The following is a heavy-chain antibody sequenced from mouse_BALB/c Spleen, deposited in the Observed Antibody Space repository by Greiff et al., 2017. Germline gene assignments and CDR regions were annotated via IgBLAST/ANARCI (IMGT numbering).Heavy chain of an antibody. J-gene: IGHJ2*01. CDR3: DRAYGNYVRYFDY. Sequence: QVQLKESGPGLVAPSQSLSITCTVSGFSLTSYGVHWVRQPPGKGLEWLGVIWAGGSTNYNSALMSRLSISKDNSKSQVFLKMNSLQTDDTAMYYCDRAYGNYVRYFDYWGQGTTLTVSS. CDR1: GFSLTSYG. V-gene: IGHV2-9*02. D-gene: IGHD2-1*01. CDR2: IWAGGST.